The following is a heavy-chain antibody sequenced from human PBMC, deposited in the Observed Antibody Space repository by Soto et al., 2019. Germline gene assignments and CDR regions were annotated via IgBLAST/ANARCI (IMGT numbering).Heavy chain of an antibody. V-gene: IGHV4-30-2*01. Sequence: QLQLQESGSGLVKPSQTLSLTCAVSGGSISSGGYSWSWIRQPPGKGLEWLGYIYHSGRTYYNPSLKSLFTISVDRSKNQLSLKLSSVTAADTAVYYCAREGGDSSGYYSFDYWGQGSLVTVSS. CDR3: AREGGDSSGYYSFDY. CDR1: GGSISSGGYS. D-gene: IGHD3-22*01. CDR2: IYHSGRT. J-gene: IGHJ4*02.